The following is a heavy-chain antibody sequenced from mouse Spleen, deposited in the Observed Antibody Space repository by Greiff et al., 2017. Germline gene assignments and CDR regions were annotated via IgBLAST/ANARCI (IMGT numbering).Heavy chain of an antibody. Sequence: QVQLPQPGAELVQPGASVKMSCQASGYTFTRYWLPWVKPRPGQGLEWIGDIYPGRGSTHYHAKFQSKATLTVDTSSSTAYMQLSSLTSEDSAVYDCARSGYGNYGYAMDYWGQGTSVTGSS. CDR2: IYPGRGST. V-gene: IGHV1-55*01. CDR3: ARSGYGNYGYAMDY. CDR1: GYTFTRYW. J-gene: IGHJ4*01. D-gene: IGHD2-10*02.